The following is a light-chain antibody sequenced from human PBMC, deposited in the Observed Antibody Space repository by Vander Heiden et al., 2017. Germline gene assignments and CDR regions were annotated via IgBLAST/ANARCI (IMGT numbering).Light chain of an antibody. Sequence: AIRMTQSSSSFTASTGDRVTTTCRASQGISSYLALYQQKPEKAPKLLISAASSLQRGVASRFSCSGSGTSFTLTISCLQSADFATYSCQQYYSYPLTFGGGTKVEIK. CDR1: QGISSY. J-gene: IGKJ4*01. CDR3: QQYYSYPLT. CDR2: AAS. V-gene: IGKV1-8*01.